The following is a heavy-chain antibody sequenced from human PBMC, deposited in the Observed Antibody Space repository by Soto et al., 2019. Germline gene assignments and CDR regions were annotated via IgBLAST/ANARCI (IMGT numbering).Heavy chain of an antibody. D-gene: IGHD1-26*01. V-gene: IGHV3-30*18. Sequence: PGGSLRLSCAASGFTFSSYGMHWVRQAPGKGLEWVAVISYDGSNKYYADSVKGRFTISRDNSKNTLYLQMNSLRAEDTAVYYCAKAAQWELLHYFDYWGQGTLVTVSS. CDR2: ISYDGSNK. J-gene: IGHJ4*02. CDR3: AKAAQWELLHYFDY. CDR1: GFTFSSYG.